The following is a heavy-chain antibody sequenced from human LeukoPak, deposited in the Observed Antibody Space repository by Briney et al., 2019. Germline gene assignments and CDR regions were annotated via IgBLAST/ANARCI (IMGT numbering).Heavy chain of an antibody. Sequence: SETLSLTCAVSGGSISSGGYSWSWIRQPPGKGLEWIGYIYHSGSTYYNPSLKSRVTISVDRSKNQFSLKLSSVTAADTAVYYCARDRDGSADYWGQGTLVTVSS. CDR1: GGSISSGGYS. CDR2: IYHSGST. V-gene: IGHV4-30-2*01. D-gene: IGHD5-24*01. J-gene: IGHJ4*02. CDR3: ARDRDGSADY.